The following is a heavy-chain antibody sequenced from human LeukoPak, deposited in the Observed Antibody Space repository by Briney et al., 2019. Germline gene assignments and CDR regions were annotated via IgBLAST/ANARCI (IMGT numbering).Heavy chain of an antibody. CDR3: ARSSGEFDLYYFDY. CDR2: IYPGDSDT. Sequence: GESLKISCKGSGYSFTNYWIGWVRQMPGKGLEWMGIIYPGDSDTRYSPSFQGQVTISADKSINTAYLQWSSLKASDTAMYYCARSSGEFDLYYFDYWGQGTLATVSS. CDR1: GYSFTNYW. V-gene: IGHV5-51*01. J-gene: IGHJ4*02. D-gene: IGHD3-10*01.